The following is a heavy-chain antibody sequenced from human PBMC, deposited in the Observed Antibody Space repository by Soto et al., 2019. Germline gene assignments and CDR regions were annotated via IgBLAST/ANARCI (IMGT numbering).Heavy chain of an antibody. CDR2: IYPGDSDT. CDR3: ARTNDYDFWSGYYELRNGTYGTEV. Sequence: PGESLKISCKGSGYSFTSYWIGWVRQMPGKGLEWVGIIYPGDSDTRYSPSFQGQVTISADKSISTAYLQWSSLKASDTAMYYCARTNDYDFWSGYYELRNGTYGTEVWGQGTTVTVS. D-gene: IGHD3-3*01. J-gene: IGHJ6*02. V-gene: IGHV5-51*01. CDR1: GYSFTSYW.